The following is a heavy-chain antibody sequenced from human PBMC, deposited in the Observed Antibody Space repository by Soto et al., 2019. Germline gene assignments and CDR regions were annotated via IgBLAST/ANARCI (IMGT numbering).Heavy chain of an antibody. CDR3: ARVSTVAGRYYYYGMDV. CDR1: GYTFTSYG. CDR2: ISAYNGNT. V-gene: IGHV1-18*01. D-gene: IGHD4-17*01. J-gene: IGHJ6*02. Sequence: ASVKVSCKASGYTFTSYGISWVRQAPGQGLEWMGWISAYNGNTIYAQKLQGRVTMTTDTSTSTAYMELRSLRSDDTAVYYCARVSTVAGRYYYYGMDVWGQGTTVTVSS.